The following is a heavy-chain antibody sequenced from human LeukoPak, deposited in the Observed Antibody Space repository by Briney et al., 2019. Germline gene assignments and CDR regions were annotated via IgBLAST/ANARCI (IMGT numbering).Heavy chain of an antibody. D-gene: IGHD2-2*01. CDR1: GFTVSSNY. V-gene: IGHV3-53*01. Sequence: GGSLRLSCAASGFTVSSNYMSGVRRAPGRGLGGVSVIYSGGSTYYADSVKGRFTISRDNSKNTLYLQMNSLRAEDTAVYYCASENCSSTSCYFDYWGQGTLVTVSS. CDR3: ASENCSSTSCYFDY. CDR2: IYSGGST. J-gene: IGHJ4*02.